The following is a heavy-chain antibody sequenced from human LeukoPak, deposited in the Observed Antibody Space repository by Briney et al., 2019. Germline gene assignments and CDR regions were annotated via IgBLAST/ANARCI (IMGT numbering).Heavy chain of an antibody. CDR1: GFTFSSYG. CDR2: ISYDGSNK. D-gene: IGHD4-23*01. J-gene: IGHJ4*02. V-gene: IGHV3-30*03. Sequence: GGSLRLSCAASGFTFSSYGMHWVRQAPGKGLEWVAVISYDGSNKYYADSVKGRLTISRDNSKNTLYLQMNSLRAEDTAVYYCARDAEITVVTTALDYWGQGTLVTVSS. CDR3: ARDAEITVVTTALDY.